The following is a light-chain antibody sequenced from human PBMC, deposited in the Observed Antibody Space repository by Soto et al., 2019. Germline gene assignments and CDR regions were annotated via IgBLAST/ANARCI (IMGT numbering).Light chain of an antibody. Sequence: DIQMTQSPSSLSASVGDRVTITCQASQDIKNYLNWYQQKTGKAPNLLIYDASNLKTGVPSRFSGSGSGTHFTFTISSLQPEDIATYYCQHYDHLPPLSFGGGTKVEIK. CDR3: QHYDHLPPLS. V-gene: IGKV1-33*01. CDR2: DAS. J-gene: IGKJ4*01. CDR1: QDIKNY.